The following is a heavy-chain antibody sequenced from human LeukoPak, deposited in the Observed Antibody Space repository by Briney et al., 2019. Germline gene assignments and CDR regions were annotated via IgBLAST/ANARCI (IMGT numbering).Heavy chain of an antibody. CDR3: ATYFYGEYGSYYFDY. CDR1: GAFITNSHW. D-gene: IGHD4-17*01. Sequence: SETLSLTCAVSGAFITNSHWWSWARQPPGKGLEWIGEIYHSGTTNYNPSLQSRVTMSVDKSKNQFSLKLSSVTAADMAVYYCATYFYGEYGSYYFDYWGQGTLVTVSS. V-gene: IGHV4-4*02. CDR2: IYHSGTT. J-gene: IGHJ4*02.